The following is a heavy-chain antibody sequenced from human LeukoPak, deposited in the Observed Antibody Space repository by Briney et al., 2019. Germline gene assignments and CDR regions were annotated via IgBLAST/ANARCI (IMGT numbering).Heavy chain of an antibody. CDR2: IYTSGST. D-gene: IGHD1-20*01. V-gene: IGHV4-61*02. CDR1: GGSISSGSYY. CDR3: ARNNWNYYYMDV. Sequence: SETLSLTCTVSGGSISSGSYYWSWIRQPAGKGLEWIGRIYTSGSTNYNPSLKSRVTMSVDTSKNQFSLKLSSVTAADTAVYYCARNNWNYYYMDVWGKGTTVTVSS. J-gene: IGHJ6*03.